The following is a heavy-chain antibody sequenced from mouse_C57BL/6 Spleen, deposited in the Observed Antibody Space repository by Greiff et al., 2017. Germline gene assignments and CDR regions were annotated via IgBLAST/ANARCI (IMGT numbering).Heavy chain of an antibody. CDR3: ARVTTVVAGAMDY. Sequence: QVQLQQPGAELVKPGASVKLSCKASGYTFTSYWMHWVKQRPGQGLEWIGMIHPNSGSTNYNEKFKSKATLTVDKSSSTAYMQLSSLTSEDSAVYYCARVTTVVAGAMDYWGQGTSVTVSS. J-gene: IGHJ4*01. CDR2: IHPNSGST. D-gene: IGHD1-1*01. V-gene: IGHV1-64*01. CDR1: GYTFTSYW.